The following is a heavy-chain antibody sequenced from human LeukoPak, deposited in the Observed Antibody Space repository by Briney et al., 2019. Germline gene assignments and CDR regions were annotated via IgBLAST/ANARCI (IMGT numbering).Heavy chain of an antibody. J-gene: IGHJ1*01. CDR3: ATEGITMVRGVIIIDLDFQH. V-gene: IGHV1-24*01. CDR2: FDPEDGET. Sequence: ASVKVSCKVSGYTLTELSMHWVRQAPGKGLEWMGGFDPEDGETIYAQKFQGRVTMTEDTSTDTAYMELSSLRSEDTAVYYCATEGITMVRGVIIIDLDFQHWGQGTLVTVSS. CDR1: GYTLTELS. D-gene: IGHD3-10*01.